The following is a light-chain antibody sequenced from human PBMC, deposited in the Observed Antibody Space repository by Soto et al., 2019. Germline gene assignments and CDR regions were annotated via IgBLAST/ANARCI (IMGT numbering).Light chain of an antibody. V-gene: IGKV3-15*01. CDR3: KQYKEWPPFT. Sequence: VRTQTPSTLSLSAGGTVNHSLRASQYVSNKVAWYQQKPGQAPSLLILGASTRATGVPARFSGSGSGTEFTLSISSLQSEDFAVYYCKQYKEWPPFTFGQGTRLEIK. J-gene: IGKJ5*01. CDR1: QYVSNK. CDR2: GAS.